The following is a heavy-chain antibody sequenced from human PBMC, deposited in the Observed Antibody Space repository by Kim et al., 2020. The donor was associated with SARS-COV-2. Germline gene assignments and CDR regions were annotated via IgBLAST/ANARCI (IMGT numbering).Heavy chain of an antibody. D-gene: IGHD1-26*01. Sequence: GGSLRLSCAASGFTFSDHYMSWIRQAPGKGLEWISCISSGTSNNRDYADSVKGRFTISRDNAKKSLYLQMNSLRAEDTAVYYCAREGWVSPRALDAFDIWGQGTMVTVSS. CDR2: ISSGTSNNR. V-gene: IGHV3-11*05. CDR1: GFTFSDHY. J-gene: IGHJ3*02. CDR3: AREGWVSPRALDAFDI.